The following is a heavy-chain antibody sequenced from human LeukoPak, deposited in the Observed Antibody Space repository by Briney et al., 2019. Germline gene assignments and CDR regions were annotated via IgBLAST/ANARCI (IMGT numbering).Heavy chain of an antibody. CDR2: ISSSSYI. CDR3: ARDRVTGPAYAFDI. V-gene: IGHV3-21*01. Sequence: GGSLRLPCAASGFTFSSYSMNWVRQAPGKGLEWVSSISSSSYIYYADSVKGRFTISRDNAKNSLYLQMNSLRAEDTAVYYCARDRVTGPAYAFDIWGQGTMVTVSS. D-gene: IGHD1-20*01. J-gene: IGHJ3*02. CDR1: GFTFSSYS.